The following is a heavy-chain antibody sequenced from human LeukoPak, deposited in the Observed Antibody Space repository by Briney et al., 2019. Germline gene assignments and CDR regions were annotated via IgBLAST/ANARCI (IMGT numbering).Heavy chain of an antibody. CDR1: GFTFSSYA. D-gene: IGHD3-9*01. CDR2: FSGSGGST. V-gene: IGHV3-23*01. Sequence: GGSLRLSCAASGFTFSSYAMSWVRQAPGKGLEWVSTFSGSGGSTHYADSVKGRFTISRDNSKNTLYLQMNSLRAEDTAVYYCTTALNFDILTGLYQPIAAFDVWGQGTLVTVSS. J-gene: IGHJ3*01. CDR3: TTALNFDILTGLYQPIAAFDV.